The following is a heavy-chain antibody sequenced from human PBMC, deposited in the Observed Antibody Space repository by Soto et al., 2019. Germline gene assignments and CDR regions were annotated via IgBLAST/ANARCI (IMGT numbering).Heavy chain of an antibody. Sequence: QVQLVQSGAEVKKPGASVRVSCKASGYTFTNYGISWVRQAPGQGLEWIGWISAYNGDTIYAQKLQGRVTMTTATSTSTAYMELMSLRADDTAMYFCTRVPSYLPEDYWGQGTLVTVSS. V-gene: IGHV1-18*01. CDR3: TRVPSYLPEDY. CDR2: ISAYNGDT. J-gene: IGHJ4*02. CDR1: GYTFTNYG.